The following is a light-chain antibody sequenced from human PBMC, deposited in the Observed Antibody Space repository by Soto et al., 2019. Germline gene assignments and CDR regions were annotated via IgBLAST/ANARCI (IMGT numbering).Light chain of an antibody. Sequence: DIVMTQSPDSLAVSLGERATINCKSSQSVLYSPNNKNYLAWYQQKPGQPPKLLVYWASTRESGVPDRFSGSGSEIDFTLTINILQAKDVAVYSCQQYINATQTFGQGSKVEIK. J-gene: IGKJ1*01. V-gene: IGKV4-1*01. CDR1: QSVLYSPNNKNY. CDR2: WAS. CDR3: QQYINATQT.